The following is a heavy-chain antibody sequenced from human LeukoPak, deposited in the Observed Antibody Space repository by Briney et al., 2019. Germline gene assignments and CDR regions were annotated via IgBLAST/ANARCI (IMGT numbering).Heavy chain of an antibody. Sequence: SLKVSCKASGCTFSSYAISWVRQAPGQGLEWMGGIIPIFGTANYAQKFQGRVTITADESTSTAYMELSSLRSEDTAVYYCARPYDILTGYYTPLDYWGQGTLVTVSS. D-gene: IGHD3-9*01. CDR3: ARPYDILTGYYTPLDY. CDR2: IIPIFGTA. J-gene: IGHJ4*02. CDR1: GCTFSSYA. V-gene: IGHV1-69*13.